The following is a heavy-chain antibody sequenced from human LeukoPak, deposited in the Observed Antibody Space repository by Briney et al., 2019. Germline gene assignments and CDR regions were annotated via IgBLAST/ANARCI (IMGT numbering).Heavy chain of an antibody. J-gene: IGHJ5*01. V-gene: IGHV3-64*04. CDR2: ISSNGGST. Sequence: GGSLRLSCSASRFTFSSYAMHWVRQAPGKGLEYVSAISSNGGSTYYADSVKGRFTISRDNSRNTLFLQMNSLRPEDTALYHCAKERLGAVTPNPDSWGPGSLVTVSS. CDR1: RFTFSSYA. CDR3: AKERLGAVTPNPDS. D-gene: IGHD1-26*01.